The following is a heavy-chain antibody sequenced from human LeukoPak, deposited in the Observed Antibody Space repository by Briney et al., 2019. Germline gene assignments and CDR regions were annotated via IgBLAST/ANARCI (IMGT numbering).Heavy chain of an antibody. CDR3: ARSPDVLLAGFDY. V-gene: IGHV4-31*03. CDR1: GGSISSGGYY. D-gene: IGHD2/OR15-2a*01. J-gene: IGHJ4*02. CDR2: IYYSGGT. Sequence: SQTLSLTCTVSGGSISSGGYYWIWIRPHPGKGLEWFGYIYYSGGTYYNPSLKRRVTISVDTSKNQFSLKLSSVTAADTAVYYGARSPDVLLAGFDYWGQGILVTVSS.